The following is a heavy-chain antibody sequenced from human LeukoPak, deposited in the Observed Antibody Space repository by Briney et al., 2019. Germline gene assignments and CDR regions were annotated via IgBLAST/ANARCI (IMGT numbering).Heavy chain of an antibody. CDR2: IYYSVST. D-gene: IGHD3-10*01. Sequence: SETLSLTCTVSGGSISSGGYYWSWIRQHPEKGLEWIGYIYYSVSTYYNPSLKSRVTISIDTSKNQFSLKLSSVTAADTAVYYCARDSRGVGIFDYWGQGTLVTVSS. CDR3: ARDSRGVGIFDY. J-gene: IGHJ4*02. V-gene: IGHV4-31*03. CDR1: GGSISSGGYY.